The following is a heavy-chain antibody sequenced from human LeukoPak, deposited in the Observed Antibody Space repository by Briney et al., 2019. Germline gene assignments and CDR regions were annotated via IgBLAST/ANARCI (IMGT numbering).Heavy chain of an antibody. CDR1: GGSFSGYY. V-gene: IGHV4-34*01. J-gene: IGHJ4*02. D-gene: IGHD5-12*01. CDR2: INHSGST. Sequence: SETLSLTCAVYGGSFSGYYWSWIRQPPGKGLEWIGEINHSGSTNYNPSLKSRVTISVDTSKNQFSLKLSSVTAADTAVYYCARRLRGYSGYDLWVIFDYWGQGTLVTVSS. CDR3: ARRLRGYSGYDLWVIFDY.